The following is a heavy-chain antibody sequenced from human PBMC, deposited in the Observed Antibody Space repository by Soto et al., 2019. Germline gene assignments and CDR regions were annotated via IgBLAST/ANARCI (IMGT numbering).Heavy chain of an antibody. Sequence: SETLSLTCAVSGYFIRNGYYWGWVRQSPGKGLEWIGRIYQSGTTHYSPSLKSRVTISIDTSKNQVSLNLTSVTAADTAVYFCARDPTITMLRGAAGMDVWGRGTTVTVS. CDR1: GYFIRNGYY. V-gene: IGHV4-38-2*02. J-gene: IGHJ6*02. D-gene: IGHD3-10*01. CDR2: IYQSGTT. CDR3: ARDPTITMLRGAAGMDV.